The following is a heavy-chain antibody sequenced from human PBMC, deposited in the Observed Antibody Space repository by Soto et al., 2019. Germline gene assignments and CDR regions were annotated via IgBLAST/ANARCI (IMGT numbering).Heavy chain of an antibody. V-gene: IGHV3-13*04. D-gene: IGHD6-19*01. J-gene: IGHJ5*02. CDR1: GFSFRSSD. CDR3: ARGGIAVVKGRRWFDP. Sequence: WGSMRLSCAASGFSFRSSDMHWVRQVTGEGLEWVAAISGAGDTYYPGPVRGRFVISRENANNSLYLQMNSLTAADTAVYYCARGGIAVVKGRRWFDPWGQGTLVTVSS. CDR2: ISGAGDT.